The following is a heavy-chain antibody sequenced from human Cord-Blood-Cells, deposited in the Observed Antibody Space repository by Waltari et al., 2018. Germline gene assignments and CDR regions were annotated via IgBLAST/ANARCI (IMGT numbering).Heavy chain of an antibody. CDR3: ARSGDSGSYDY. Sequence: QVQLQQWGAGLLKPSETLSLTCAVYGGSFSGYYWSWIRQSPGKGLEWIGEINHSGSTNYNPSLKSRVTISVDTSKNQFSLKLSSVTAADTAVYYCARSGDSGSYDYWGQGTLVTVSS. V-gene: IGHV4-34*01. CDR1: GGSFSGYY. J-gene: IGHJ4*02. CDR2: INHSGST. D-gene: IGHD1-26*01.